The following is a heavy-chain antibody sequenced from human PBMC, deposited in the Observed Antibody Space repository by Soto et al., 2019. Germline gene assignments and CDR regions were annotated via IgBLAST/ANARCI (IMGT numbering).Heavy chain of an antibody. J-gene: IGHJ4*02. D-gene: IGHD2-21*01. CDR2: ISQDGGRN. V-gene: IGHV3-30*03. CDR3: ASVADY. CDR1: GFTLTAYG. Sequence: GGSLRLSCKVAGFTLTAYGRRWVRQAPGKCLESFAFISQDGGRNYYADSVRGRFTISSDTSRNTLYLQMDSLRPEDTAVYYCASVADYWGQGALDLVSS.